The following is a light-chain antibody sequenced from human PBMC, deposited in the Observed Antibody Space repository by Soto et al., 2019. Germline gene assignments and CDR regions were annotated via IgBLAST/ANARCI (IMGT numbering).Light chain of an antibody. CDR3: LQRSGWPWT. CDR2: DVF. V-gene: IGKV3-11*01. CDR1: QSVSNY. Sequence: DIVLTQSPSTLSLSPGERATLSCRASQSVSNYLAWYQQKPGQAPRLLIYDVFNRTTGIPARLSGSGSGTDFTLTISSLAPEDFAVYYCLQRSGWPWTFGQGTRLEVK. J-gene: IGKJ1*01.